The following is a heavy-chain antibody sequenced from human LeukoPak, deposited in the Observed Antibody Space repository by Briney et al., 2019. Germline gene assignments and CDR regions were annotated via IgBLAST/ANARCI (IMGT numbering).Heavy chain of an antibody. CDR2: IYCSGST. CDR3: CSFGEFWKLDPIDY. V-gene: IGHV4-39*01. CDR1: GGSISSSSYY. D-gene: IGHD3-10*01. J-gene: IGHJ4*02. Sequence: PSETLSLTCTVSGGSISSSSYYWGWIRQPPGKGLEWIGSIYCSGSTYYNPSLKSRVTISVDTSKNQFSLKLSSVTAADTAVYHCCSFGEFWKLDPIDYWGQGTLVTVSS.